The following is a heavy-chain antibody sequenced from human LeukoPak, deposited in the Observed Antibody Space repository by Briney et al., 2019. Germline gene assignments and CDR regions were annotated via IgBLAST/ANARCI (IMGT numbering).Heavy chain of an antibody. Sequence: PGGSLRLSCAASGFTFNSYGMHWVRQAPGKGLEWVAVISYDGSNIYYAASVKGRFTISRNNSKNTLYLQMNSLRAEDTAVYYCAKSEFRLPGNYFDYWGQGTLVTVSS. V-gene: IGHV3-30*18. J-gene: IGHJ4*02. CDR2: ISYDGSNI. CDR1: GFTFNSYG. D-gene: IGHD3-10*01. CDR3: AKSEFRLPGNYFDY.